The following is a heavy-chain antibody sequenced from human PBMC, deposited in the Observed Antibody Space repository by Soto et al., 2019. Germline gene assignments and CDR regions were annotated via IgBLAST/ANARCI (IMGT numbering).Heavy chain of an antibody. CDR2: IYYSGST. Sequence: PSETLSLTCTVSGGSISSGDYYWSWIRQPPGKGLEWIGYIYYSGSTYYNPSLKSRVTISVDKSKNQFSLKLTSVTAADTAVYYCARGHHDHSTIWYRFSGLFDYWGQGTLVTVSS. CDR1: GGSISSGDYY. J-gene: IGHJ4*02. D-gene: IGHD6-13*01. V-gene: IGHV4-30-4*01. CDR3: ARGHHDHSTIWYRFSGLFDY.